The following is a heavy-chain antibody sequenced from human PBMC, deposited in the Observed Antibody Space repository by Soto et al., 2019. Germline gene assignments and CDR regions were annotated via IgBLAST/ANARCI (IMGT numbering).Heavy chain of an antibody. D-gene: IGHD3-22*01. CDR2: MSGIGGRT. CDR3: AKDRSYDSSGYYNYFDY. V-gene: IGHV3-23*01. J-gene: IGHJ4*02. Sequence: GGSLRLSCVASGFTFSSYYMTWVRQAPGEGLEWVAAMSGIGGRTYYADSVKGRFTISRDNSKNTLYLQMNSLRAEDTAVYYCAKDRSYDSSGYYNYFDYWGQGTLVTVSS. CDR1: GFTFSSYY.